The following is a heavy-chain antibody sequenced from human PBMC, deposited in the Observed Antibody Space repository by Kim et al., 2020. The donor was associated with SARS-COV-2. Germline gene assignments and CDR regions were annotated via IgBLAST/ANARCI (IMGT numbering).Heavy chain of an antibody. CDR1: GDSVSSKSAA. CDR2: TYYRSRWYN. J-gene: IGHJ6*02. CDR3: ARDYSSSMDV. V-gene: IGHV6-1*01. D-gene: IGHD2-15*01. Sequence: SQTLSLTCAISGDSVSSKSAAWNWIRQSPTRGLEWLGRTYYRSRWYNDYAVSVKSRMTINADTAKNQFSLQVSSVTPEDTAVYYCARDYSSSMDVWGHGTTVTVSS.